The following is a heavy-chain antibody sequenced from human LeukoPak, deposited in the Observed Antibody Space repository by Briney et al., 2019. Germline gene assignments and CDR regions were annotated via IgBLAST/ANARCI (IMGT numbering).Heavy chain of an antibody. J-gene: IGHJ4*02. CDR1: GGSISSYY. V-gene: IGHV4-59*12. Sequence: SETLSLTCTVSGGSISSYYWSWIRQPPGKGLEWIGYIYYSGSTYYNPSLKSRVTMSVDTSRNQFSLKLNSVTAADTAVYYCARDVLRWGQGTLVTVSS. CDR3: ARDVLR. CDR2: IYYSGST.